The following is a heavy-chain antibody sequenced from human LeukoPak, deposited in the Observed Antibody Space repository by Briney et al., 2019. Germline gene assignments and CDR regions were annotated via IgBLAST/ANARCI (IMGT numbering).Heavy chain of an antibody. Sequence: SETLSLTCAVYGGSFSGYYWSWIRQPPGKGLEWIGEINHSGSTNYNPSLKSRVTISVDTSKNQFSLKLSSVTAADTAVYYCARERRVYTIFGVVIRNWFDPWGQGTLVTVSS. CDR1: GGSFSGYY. J-gene: IGHJ5*02. CDR2: INHSGST. CDR3: ARERRVYTIFGVVIRNWFDP. V-gene: IGHV4-34*01. D-gene: IGHD3-3*01.